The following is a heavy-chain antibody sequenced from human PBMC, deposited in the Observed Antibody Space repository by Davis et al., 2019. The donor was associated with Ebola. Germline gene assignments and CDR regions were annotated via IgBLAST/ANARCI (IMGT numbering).Heavy chain of an antibody. V-gene: IGHV1-18*01. J-gene: IGHJ6*03. D-gene: IGHD3-10*01. CDR3: ARCNSGMEYYYMDV. CDR2: ISPYNGNT. Sequence: ASVKVSCKASGYTFITYDITWVRQAPGQGLEWMGWISPYNGNTNYAQKMQGRVTITADESTSTAYMELSSLRSEDTAVYYCARCNSGMEYYYMDVWGKGTTVTVSS. CDR1: GYTFITYD.